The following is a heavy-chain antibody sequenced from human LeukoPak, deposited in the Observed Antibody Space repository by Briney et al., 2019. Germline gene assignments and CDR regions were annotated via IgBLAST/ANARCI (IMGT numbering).Heavy chain of an antibody. J-gene: IGHJ4*02. CDR3: ARDTSVAVAGSPIDY. Sequence: SVKVSCKASGGTFSKYTISWVRQRPGQGLEWMGGITPLFGTANYAQKFQGRVTITADESASTAYMELSSLRSDDTAVYYCARDTSVAVAGSPIDYWGQGTLVTVSS. D-gene: IGHD6-19*01. CDR1: GGTFSKYT. CDR2: ITPLFGTA. V-gene: IGHV1-69*13.